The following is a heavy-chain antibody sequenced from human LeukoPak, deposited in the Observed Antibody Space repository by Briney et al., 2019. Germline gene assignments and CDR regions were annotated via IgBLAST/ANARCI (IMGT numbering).Heavy chain of an antibody. CDR1: GYSISSGYY. J-gene: IGHJ5*02. CDR3: ARGMVRGVIIRRVWFDP. V-gene: IGHV4-38-2*02. D-gene: IGHD3-10*01. Sequence: SETLSLTCTVSGYSISSGYYWGWIRQPPGKGLEWTGSIYHSGSTYYNPSLKSRVTISVDTSKNQFSLKLSSVTAADTAVYYCARGMVRGVIIRRVWFDPWGQGTLVTVSS. CDR2: IYHSGST.